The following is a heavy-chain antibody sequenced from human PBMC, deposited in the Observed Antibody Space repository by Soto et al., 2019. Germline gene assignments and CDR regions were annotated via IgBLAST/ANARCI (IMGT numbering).Heavy chain of an antibody. CDR2: ISFDGRDE. CDR3: AKGPLWNPSAPFEY. D-gene: IGHD1-1*01. CDR1: GFTFSSYG. J-gene: IGHJ4*02. Sequence: QVQLVESGGGVVQPGRSLRLSCAASGFTFSSYGMHWVRQAPGKGLEWVTLISFDGRDEYYADSVKGRFTISRDNSKNMLYLQMNSLRPEDTAVYYCAKGPLWNPSAPFEYWGQGTLLCVSS. V-gene: IGHV3-30*18.